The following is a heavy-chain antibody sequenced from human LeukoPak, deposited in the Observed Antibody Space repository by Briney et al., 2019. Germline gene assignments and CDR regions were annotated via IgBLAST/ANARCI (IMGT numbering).Heavy chain of an antibody. J-gene: IGHJ5*02. Sequence: SETLSLTCTVSGGSISSYYWSWFRQPPGKGREWLVYIYYSGSTNYNPSLKSRVTISVDTSKHQFSLKLSSVTAADTAVYYCARLATRYDSSGYLYNWFDPWGQGTLVTLSS. CDR3: ARLATRYDSSGYLYNWFDP. V-gene: IGHV4-59*08. D-gene: IGHD3-22*01. CDR1: GGSISSYY. CDR2: IYYSGST.